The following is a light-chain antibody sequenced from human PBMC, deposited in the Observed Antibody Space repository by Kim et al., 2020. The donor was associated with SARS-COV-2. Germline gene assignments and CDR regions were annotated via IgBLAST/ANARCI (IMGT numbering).Light chain of an antibody. Sequence: GQSITISCTGTSSDVGAYNYVFWYQEHPGKAPKLMIYDVRNRPSGVSNRFSGSKSGNTASLTISGLQAEDEADYYCSSSTSRNTLVFGTGTKVTVL. J-gene: IGLJ1*01. CDR3: SSSTSRNTLV. CDR1: SSDVGAYNY. V-gene: IGLV2-14*03. CDR2: DVR.